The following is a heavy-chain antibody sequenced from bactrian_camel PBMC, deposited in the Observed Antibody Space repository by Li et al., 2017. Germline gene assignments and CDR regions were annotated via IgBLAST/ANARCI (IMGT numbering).Heavy chain of an antibody. Sequence: HVQLVESGGGSVKAGGTLRLSCAASGDTYCMAWFRQAPGKERVGVASINTQLGTTYYADPVKGRFTIAQDNAKNTVYLQMNSLKPEDTAMYYCAARGPYCYTKLSVRDFTYWGQGTQVTVS. CDR1: GDTYC. V-gene: IGHV3S63*01. D-gene: IGHD2*01. J-gene: IGHJ6*01. CDR3: AARGPYCYTKLSVRDFTY. CDR2: INTQLGTT.